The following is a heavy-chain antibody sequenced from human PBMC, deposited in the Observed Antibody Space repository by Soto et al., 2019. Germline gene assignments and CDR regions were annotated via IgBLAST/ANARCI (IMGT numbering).Heavy chain of an antibody. D-gene: IGHD6-19*01. J-gene: IGHJ4*02. Sequence: GGSLRLSCAASGFTFISYWMSWGRQAPGKGLEWVANIKQDGSEKYYVDSVKGRFTISRDNAKNSLYLQMNSLRAEDTAVYYCARASYSSGWYMGYWGQGTLVTVSS. V-gene: IGHV3-7*03. CDR1: GFTFISYW. CDR2: IKQDGSEK. CDR3: ARASYSSGWYMGY.